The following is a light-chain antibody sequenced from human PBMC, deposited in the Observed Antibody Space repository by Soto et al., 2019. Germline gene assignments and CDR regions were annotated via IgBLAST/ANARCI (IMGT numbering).Light chain of an antibody. CDR1: SGDVGAYNY. Sequence: QSVLTQPASVSGSPGQSITISCTGTSGDVGAYNYVSWYQQHPGKAPRLMIYDVSNRPSGASNRFSGSKSGNTASLTISGLQAEDEADYYCSSFTNTYSYVFGTVTKVTV. CDR3: SSFTNTYSYV. V-gene: IGLV2-14*01. CDR2: DVS. J-gene: IGLJ1*01.